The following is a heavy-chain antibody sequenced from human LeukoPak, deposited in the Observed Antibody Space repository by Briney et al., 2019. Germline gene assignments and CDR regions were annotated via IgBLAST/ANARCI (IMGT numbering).Heavy chain of an antibody. Sequence: RGSLRLSCAASGFTFSSYSMNWVRQAPGKGLEWVSSITSNSRNIYYADSMKGRFAISRDNAKKSLYLQMNSLRAEDTAVYYCVRVVAENYYYYMDVWGKGTTVTVSS. J-gene: IGHJ6*03. CDR3: VRVVAENYYYYMDV. CDR1: GFTFSSYS. CDR2: ITSNSRNI. V-gene: IGHV3-21*01.